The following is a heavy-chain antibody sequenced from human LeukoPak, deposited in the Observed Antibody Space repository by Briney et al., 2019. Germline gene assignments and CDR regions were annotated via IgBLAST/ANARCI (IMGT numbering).Heavy chain of an antibody. CDR2: IHSGGDT. D-gene: IGHD3-22*01. CDR3: ARIWRVTYDTSGYTDY. Sequence: HPGGSLRLSCAASGFTVSSYYMSWVRRAPGKGLEWVSIIHSGGDTFYADSVKGRFTISRDNSKNTQYLQMNSLRAEDTAVYYCARIWRVTYDTSGYTDYWGQGTLVTVSS. V-gene: IGHV3-53*01. J-gene: IGHJ4*02. CDR1: GFTVSSYY.